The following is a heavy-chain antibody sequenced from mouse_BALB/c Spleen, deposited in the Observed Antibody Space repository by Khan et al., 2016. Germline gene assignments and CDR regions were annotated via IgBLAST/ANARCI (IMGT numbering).Heavy chain of an antibody. J-gene: IGHJ1*01. CDR3: ASCGYSYFDV. D-gene: IGHD1-1*02. CDR1: GYTFTNYG. CDR2: INTYNGEP. V-gene: IGHV9-3-1*01. Sequence: QIQLVQSGPELKKPGETVKISCKASGYTFTNYGMNWVKQAPGEGLKWMGWINTYNGEPTYADDCKGRFAFPLENSASTAYLQMRNLKNEEPASYFCASCGYSYFDVWGAGTTLTVSS.